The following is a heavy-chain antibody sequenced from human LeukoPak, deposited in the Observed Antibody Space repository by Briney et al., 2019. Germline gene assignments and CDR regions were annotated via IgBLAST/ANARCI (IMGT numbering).Heavy chain of an antibody. Sequence: SETLSLTCTVSGYSISSGYYWGWIRQPPGKGLEWIGSIYHSGSTYYNPSLKSRVTISVDTSKNQFSLKLSSVTAADTAVYYCARAYYYYYMDVWGKGTTVTVPS. CDR3: ARAYYYYYMDV. J-gene: IGHJ6*03. CDR1: GYSISSGYY. V-gene: IGHV4-38-2*02. CDR2: IYHSGST.